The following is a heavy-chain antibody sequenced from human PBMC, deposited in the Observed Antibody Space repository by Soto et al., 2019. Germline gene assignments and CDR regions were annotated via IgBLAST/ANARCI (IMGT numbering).Heavy chain of an antibody. CDR1: GGTFSSYA. Sequence: QVQLVQSGAELKKPGSSVKVSCKASGGTFSSYAISWVRQAPGQGLEWMGGIIPIFGTANYAQKFQGRVTITADDSPSTAYMELRSLRSEDTAVYYCASTEVIVVITSSYFDYWGQGTLVTVSS. CDR2: IIPIFGTA. CDR3: ASTEVIVVITSSYFDY. D-gene: IGHD3-22*01. J-gene: IGHJ4*02. V-gene: IGHV1-69*01.